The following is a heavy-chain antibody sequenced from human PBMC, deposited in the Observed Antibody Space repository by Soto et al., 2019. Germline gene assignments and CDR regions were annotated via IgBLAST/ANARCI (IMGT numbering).Heavy chain of an antibody. CDR2: IYPGDSDI. J-gene: IGHJ3*01. CDR1: GYDLTNYW. CDR3: ARFRAPRRQLISMSFHL. V-gene: IGHV5-51*01. Sequence: VESLKISCNASGYDLTNYWIAWVRQTPWRGLEWMGMIYPGDSDIRYNPSFRGRVTISADKSITSAFVQWGSLKASDSAIYYCARFRAPRRQLISMSFHLWGLGTLVTVSS. D-gene: IGHD6-13*01.